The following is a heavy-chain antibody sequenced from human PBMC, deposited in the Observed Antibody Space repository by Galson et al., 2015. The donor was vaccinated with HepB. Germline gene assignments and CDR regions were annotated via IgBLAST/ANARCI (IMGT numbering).Heavy chain of an antibody. V-gene: IGHV4-34*01. J-gene: IGHJ2*01. D-gene: IGHD1-14*01. CDR3: ARGRGYHPLRRKYWYFDL. Sequence: SETLSLTCAVYGGSFSGYYWSWIRQPPGKGLEWIGEINHSGSTNYNPSLKSRVTISVDTSKNQFSLKLSSVTAADTAVYYCARGRGYHPLRRKYWYFDLWGRGTLVTVSS. CDR1: GGSFSGYY. CDR2: INHSGST.